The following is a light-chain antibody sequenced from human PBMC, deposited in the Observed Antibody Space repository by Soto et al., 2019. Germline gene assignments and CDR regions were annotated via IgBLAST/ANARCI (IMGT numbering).Light chain of an antibody. CDR3: QHRVNWPFT. J-gene: IGKJ3*01. CDR1: QTVTTN. CDR2: GAS. Sequence: EIVPTQSPATLSVSPWERVTLSWRASQTVTTNLVWYHQKPGQAPRLLIYGASNRATGIPDRFSGSGSGTDFTLTISSLEPEDFAVYYCQHRVNWPFTFGPGTKVDIK. V-gene: IGKV3-11*01.